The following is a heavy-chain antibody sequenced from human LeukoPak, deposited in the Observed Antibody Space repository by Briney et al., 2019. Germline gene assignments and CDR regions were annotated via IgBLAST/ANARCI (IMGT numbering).Heavy chain of an antibody. V-gene: IGHV3-23*01. CDR1: GFTFSSYA. CDR2: ISGSGGST. D-gene: IGHD3-22*01. CDR3: AKDSPLGYYDSSGYLDY. Sequence: GGSLRLSCAASGFTFSSYAMSWVRQAPGKGLGWVSAISGSGGSTYYADSVKGRFTISRDNSKNTLYLQMNSLRAEDTAVYYCAKDSPLGYYDSSGYLDYWGQGTLVTVSS. J-gene: IGHJ4*02.